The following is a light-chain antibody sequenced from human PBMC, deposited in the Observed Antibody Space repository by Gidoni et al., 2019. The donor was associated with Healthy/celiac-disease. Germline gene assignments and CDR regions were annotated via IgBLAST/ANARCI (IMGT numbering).Light chain of an antibody. Sequence: EIVFTQSPATLSLSPGERATLSCRASQSVSSYLAWYQQKPGQAPRLLIYDASNRATGIPARFRGSGSGTDFTLTISSLEPEDFAVYYCQQRSNWPPLTFGGGTKVEIK. CDR1: QSVSSY. V-gene: IGKV3-11*01. CDR3: QQRSNWPPLT. J-gene: IGKJ4*01. CDR2: DAS.